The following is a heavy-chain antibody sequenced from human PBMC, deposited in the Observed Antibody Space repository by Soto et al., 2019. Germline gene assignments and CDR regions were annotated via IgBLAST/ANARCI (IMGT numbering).Heavy chain of an antibody. D-gene: IGHD5-18*01. CDR3: AKAGYGYGYGTTIPTGGFDI. CDR2: ISGSGGST. J-gene: IGHJ3*02. V-gene: IGHV3-23*01. CDR1: GFTFSSYA. Sequence: GGSLRLSCAASGFTFSSYAMSWVRQAPGKGLEWVSVISGSGGSTYYADSVKGRFTISRDNSKNTLYLQMNSLRAEDTAVYYCAKAGYGYGYGTTIPTGGFDIWGQGTMVTVSS.